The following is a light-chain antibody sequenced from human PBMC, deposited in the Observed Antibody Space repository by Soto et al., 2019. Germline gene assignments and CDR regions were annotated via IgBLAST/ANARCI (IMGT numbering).Light chain of an antibody. V-gene: IGKV3-11*01. CDR2: DAS. Sequence: EIVLTQSPATLSLSPGERATLSCRASQSVRSYLAWYQQKPGQAPRLLIYDASNRATDIPARFSGSGSGTDFTLTFSRLEPEDFAVYYCEYYGTSITFGGGTKVDI. J-gene: IGKJ4*01. CDR1: QSVRSY. CDR3: EYYGTSIT.